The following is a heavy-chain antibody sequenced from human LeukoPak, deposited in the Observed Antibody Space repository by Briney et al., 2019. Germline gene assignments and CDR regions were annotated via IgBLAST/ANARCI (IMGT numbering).Heavy chain of an antibody. CDR1: VFTFSGST. CDR2: IRTKANNYAT. CDR3: SRHEALPGDY. D-gene: IGHD2-21*02. J-gene: IGHJ4*02. Sequence: PGGSLRLSCAASVFTFSGSTVHWVPHASEKGLDCVGHIRTKANNYATAYAASVRGRFTISRDDSKNTAYLQMNSLETEDTAVYYCSRHEALPGDYWGQGTLVTVSS. V-gene: IGHV3-73*01.